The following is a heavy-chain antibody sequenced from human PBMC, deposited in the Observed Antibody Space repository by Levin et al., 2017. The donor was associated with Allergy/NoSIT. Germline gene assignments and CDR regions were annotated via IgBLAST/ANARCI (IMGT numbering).Heavy chain of an antibody. Sequence: GGSLRLSCAASGFTFSSYWMHWFRQVPGKGLVWVSRIHSDGSFTNYADSVKGRFTISRDNAKNTLYLQMNSLRAEDTAVYYCARDRGLVQDYWGQGTLVTVSS. CDR2: IHSDGSFT. V-gene: IGHV3-74*01. CDR3: ARDRGLVQDY. CDR1: GFTFSSYW. J-gene: IGHJ4*02. D-gene: IGHD3-10*01.